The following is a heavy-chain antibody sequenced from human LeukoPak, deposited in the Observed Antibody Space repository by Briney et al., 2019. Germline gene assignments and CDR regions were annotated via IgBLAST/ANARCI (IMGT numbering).Heavy chain of an antibody. CDR3: ARHVRAGYYFDY. V-gene: IGHV4-39*01. Sequence: SGTLSLTCTVSGGSISSSSYYWGWIRQPPGKGLEWIGSIYYSGSTYYNPSLKSRVTISVDTSQNQFSLKLSSVTAADTAVYYCARHVRAGYYFDYWGQGTLVTVSS. CDR2: IYYSGST. CDR1: GGSISSSSYY. D-gene: IGHD2-2*01. J-gene: IGHJ4*02.